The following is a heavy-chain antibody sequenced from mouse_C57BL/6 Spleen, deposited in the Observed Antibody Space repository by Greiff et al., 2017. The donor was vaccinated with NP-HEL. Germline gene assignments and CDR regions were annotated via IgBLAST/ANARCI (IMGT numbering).Heavy chain of an antibody. V-gene: IGHV1-53*01. CDR1: GYTFTSYW. J-gene: IGHJ4*01. D-gene: IGHD2-4*01. Sequence: QVQLQQPGTELVKPGASVKLSCKASGYTFTSYWMHWVKQRPGQGLEWIGNINPSNGGTNYNEKFKSKATLTVDKSSSTADMQLSSLTSEDAAVYYCARSDYDGDYYAMDYWGQGTSVTVSS. CDR2: INPSNGGT. CDR3: ARSDYDGDYYAMDY.